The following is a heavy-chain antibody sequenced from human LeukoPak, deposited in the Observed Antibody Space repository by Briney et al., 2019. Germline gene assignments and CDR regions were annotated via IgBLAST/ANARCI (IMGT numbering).Heavy chain of an antibody. D-gene: IGHD3-3*01. V-gene: IGHV4-59*01. J-gene: IGHJ5*02. CDR3: ARDFGRGHNWFDP. CDR1: GGSISSNY. Sequence: SETLSLTCTVSGGSISSNYWSWIRQPPGKGLEWIGYIYSSGSTNYNPSLKSRVTISVDASKNQLSLKLSSATAADTAVYYCARDFGRGHNWFDPWGQGTPVTVSS. CDR2: IYSSGST.